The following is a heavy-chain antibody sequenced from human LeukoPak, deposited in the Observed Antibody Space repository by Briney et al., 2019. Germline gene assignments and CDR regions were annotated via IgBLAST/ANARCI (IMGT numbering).Heavy chain of an antibody. D-gene: IGHD3-22*01. J-gene: IGHJ4*02. V-gene: IGHV4-34*01. Sequence: SETLSLTCAVYGGSFSGYYWSWIRQPPGKGLEWIGEINHSGSTNYNPSLKSRVTISVDTSKNHFSLKLSSVTAADTAVYYCARGLDSSGYYYVDYWGQGTLVTVSS. CDR1: GGSFSGYY. CDR3: ARGLDSSGYYYVDY. CDR2: INHSGST.